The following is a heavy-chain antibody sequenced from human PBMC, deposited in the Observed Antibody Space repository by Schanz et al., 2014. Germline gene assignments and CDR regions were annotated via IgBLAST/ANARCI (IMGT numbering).Heavy chain of an antibody. Sequence: QVQLVQSGAEVKKPGSSMKVSCKASGGTFNSYTINWVRQAPGQGLEWMGRIIPILGIANYAQKFQGRVTITADRSTSTVYMELSSLRSDDTAVYYCARDQSPYTNSSDVRYFDYWGQGSLVNVSS. CDR3: ARDQSPYTNSSDVRYFDY. D-gene: IGHD6-6*01. J-gene: IGHJ4*02. CDR1: GGTFNSYT. CDR2: IIPILGIA. V-gene: IGHV1-69*08.